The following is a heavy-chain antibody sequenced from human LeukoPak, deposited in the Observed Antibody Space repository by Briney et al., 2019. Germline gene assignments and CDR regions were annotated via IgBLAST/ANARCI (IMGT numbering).Heavy chain of an antibody. CDR1: GFTFDDYG. D-gene: IGHD1/OR15-1a*01. CDR3: ARDRSEQGGWFDP. J-gene: IGHJ5*02. CDR2: INWNGGST. Sequence: GGSLRLSCAASGFTFDDYGISWVRQPPAKGLEWVSGINWNGGSTGYADSVKGRFTISRDNAKNSLYLQMNSLRAEDTALYHCARDRSEQGGWFDPWGQGTLVTVSS. V-gene: IGHV3-20*01.